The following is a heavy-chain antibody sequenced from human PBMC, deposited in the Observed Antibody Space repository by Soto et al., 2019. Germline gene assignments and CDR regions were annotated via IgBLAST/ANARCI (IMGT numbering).Heavy chain of an antibody. CDR1: GFTFSSYG. J-gene: IGHJ6*02. CDR3: AREYSGDGPYYYYYGMDV. D-gene: IGHD5-12*01. V-gene: IGHV3-33*01. Sequence: GGSLRLSCAASGFTFSSYGMHWVRQAPGKGLEWVAVIWYDGSNKYYADSVKGRFTISRDNSKNTLYLQMNSLRAEDTAVYYCAREYSGDGPYYYYYGMDVWGQGTTVTVSS. CDR2: IWYDGSNK.